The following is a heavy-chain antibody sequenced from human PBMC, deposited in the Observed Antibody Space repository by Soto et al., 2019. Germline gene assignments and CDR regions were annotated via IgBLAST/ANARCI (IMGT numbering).Heavy chain of an antibody. CDR2: IYTSGST. CDR3: ARDRSLGYCSGGSCYRSAFDI. D-gene: IGHD2-15*01. J-gene: IGHJ3*02. CDR1: GGSISSYY. Sequence: QVQLQESGPGLVKPSETLSLTCTVSGGSISSYYWSWIRQPAGKGLEWIGRIYTSGSTNYNPSLKSRVTMSVDTSKNQFSLKLSSVTAADTAVYYCARDRSLGYCSGGSCYRSAFDIWGQGTMVTVSS. V-gene: IGHV4-4*07.